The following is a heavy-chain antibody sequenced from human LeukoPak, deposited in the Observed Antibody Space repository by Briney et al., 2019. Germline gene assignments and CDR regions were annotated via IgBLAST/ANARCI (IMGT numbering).Heavy chain of an antibody. CDR2: ISGSADST. D-gene: IGHD2-21*02. Sequence: GGSLRLSCAASGFTFSNYAMTWVRQAPGKGLEWVSGISGSADSTYCAESVKGRFTISRDNSKNTLYLQMNSLRAEDTALYYCAKADSYGGNSQLFDYWGQGTLVTVSS. V-gene: IGHV3-23*01. CDR3: AKADSYGGNSQLFDY. J-gene: IGHJ4*02. CDR1: GFTFSNYA.